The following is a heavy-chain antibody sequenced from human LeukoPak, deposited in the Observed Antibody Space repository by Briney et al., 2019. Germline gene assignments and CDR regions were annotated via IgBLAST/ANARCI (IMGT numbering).Heavy chain of an antibody. CDR1: GFTFDDYA. Sequence: GGSLRLSCAASGFTFDDYAMHWVRQAPGKGLEWVSGISWNSGRINYADSVKGRFTISRDNAKNSLYLQMNSLRAEDTAVYHCVKSLLGDCSNTRCSDRWGQGILVTVSP. D-gene: IGHD2-2*01. CDR3: VKSLLGDCSNTRCSDR. CDR2: ISWNSGRI. J-gene: IGHJ4*02. V-gene: IGHV3-9*01.